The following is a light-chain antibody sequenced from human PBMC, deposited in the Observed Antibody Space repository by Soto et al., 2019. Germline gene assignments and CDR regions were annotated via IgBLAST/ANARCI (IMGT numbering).Light chain of an antibody. CDR1: KSDIGVYDF. CDR2: EVV. Sequence: QSVLTQPPSASGSPGHSVTISCTGTKSDIGVYDFVSWYQHLPGKAPRLIIYEVVQRPSGVPDRFSGSKSGNTASLTVSGLQAADEADYFCKSYAGSNTYVFGSGTKVTVL. CDR3: KSYAGSNTYV. V-gene: IGLV2-8*01. J-gene: IGLJ1*01.